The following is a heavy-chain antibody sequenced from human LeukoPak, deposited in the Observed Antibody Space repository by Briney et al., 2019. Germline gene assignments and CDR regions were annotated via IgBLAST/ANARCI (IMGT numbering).Heavy chain of an antibody. CDR1: GDSVSSNSAA. D-gene: IGHD1-26*01. CDR2: TYYRSKWYN. CDR3: AKQVGATPYFDY. V-gene: IGHV6-1*01. Sequence: SQTLSLTCAISGDSVSSNSAAWNWIRQSPSRGHEWLGRTYYRSKWYNDYAVSVKSRITINPDTSKNQFSLQLNSVTHEDTAVYYCAKQVGATPYFDYWGQGTLVTVSS. J-gene: IGHJ4*02.